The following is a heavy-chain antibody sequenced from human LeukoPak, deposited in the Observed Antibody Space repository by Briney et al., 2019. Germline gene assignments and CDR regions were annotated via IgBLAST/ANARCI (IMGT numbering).Heavy chain of an antibody. Sequence: GGSLRLSCAASGFTVSSNYMMWLRQARGKALEGGALIYSGGLAYYGDSVTGRFTISRDNSKTTLSLQMNNLRAEDTAVYYCARAPYYYDSSGYPEGYWGQGTLVTVPS. D-gene: IGHD3-22*01. CDR2: IYSGGLA. J-gene: IGHJ4*02. CDR1: GFTVSSNY. CDR3: ARAPYYYDSSGYPEGY. V-gene: IGHV3-53*01.